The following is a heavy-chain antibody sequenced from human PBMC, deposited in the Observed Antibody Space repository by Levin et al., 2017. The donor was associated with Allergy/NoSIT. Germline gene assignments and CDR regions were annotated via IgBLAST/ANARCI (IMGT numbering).Heavy chain of an antibody. V-gene: IGHV3-21*01. J-gene: IGHJ4*02. D-gene: IGHD3-16*02. CDR2: ISSSSSYI. CDR1: GFTFSSYS. Sequence: GGSLRLSCAASGFTFSSYSMNWVRQAPGKGLEWVSSISSSSSYIYYADSVKGRFTISRDNAKNSLYLQMNSLRAEDTAVYYCAIVVSLIPCGGVIVIRGSSGDSWGQGTLVTVSS. CDR3: AIVVSLIPCGGVIVIRGSSGDS.